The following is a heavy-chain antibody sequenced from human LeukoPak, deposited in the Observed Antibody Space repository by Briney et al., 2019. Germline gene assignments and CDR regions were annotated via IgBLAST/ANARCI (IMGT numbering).Heavy chain of an antibody. CDR3: ARTSEVTTDGGIDY. Sequence: SETLSHTCTVSGGSISRYYWSWIRQPPGKGLEWIGYIYYSGSTNYNPSLKSRVTISVDTSKNQFPLKLSSVTAADTAVYYCARTSEVTTDGGIDYWGQGTLVTVSS. J-gene: IGHJ4*02. D-gene: IGHD4-17*01. CDR2: IYYSGST. CDR1: GGSISRYY. V-gene: IGHV4-59*01.